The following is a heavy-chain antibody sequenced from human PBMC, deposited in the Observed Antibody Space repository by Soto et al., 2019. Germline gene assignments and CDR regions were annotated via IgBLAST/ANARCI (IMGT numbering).Heavy chain of an antibody. CDR3: ARQEGAFDI. CDR2: INHSGIT. V-gene: IGHV4-34*01. CDR1: GGSFGDFG. Sequence: QVQLQQWGAGLLKPSETLSLTCAVYGGSFGDFGWNWIRQPPGKGLEWIGGINHSGITNYNPSLKSRVTISIDTSTNQFSLKLSSVTAADTAVYYCARQEGAFDIWGQGTMVSVSS. J-gene: IGHJ3*02.